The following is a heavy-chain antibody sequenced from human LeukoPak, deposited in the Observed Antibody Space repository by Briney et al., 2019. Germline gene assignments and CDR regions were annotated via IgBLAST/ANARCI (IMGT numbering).Heavy chain of an antibody. CDR2: MNPNSGNT. V-gene: IGHV1-8*01. CDR1: GYTFTSYD. D-gene: IGHD6-13*01. J-gene: IGHJ6*02. Sequence: ASVKVSCKASGYTFTSYDINWVRQATGQGLEWMGWMNPNSGNTGYAQKFQGRVTMTRNTSISTAYMELSSLRSEDTAVYYCARGGWRDGYSSSWYDRGDGMDVWGQGTTVTVSS. CDR3: ARGGWRDGYSSSWYDRGDGMDV.